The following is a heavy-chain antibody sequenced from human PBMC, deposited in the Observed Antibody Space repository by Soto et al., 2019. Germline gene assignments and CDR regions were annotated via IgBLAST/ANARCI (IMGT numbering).Heavy chain of an antibody. J-gene: IGHJ4*02. CDR2: IWYDGSNK. V-gene: IGHV3-33*01. Sequence: GGSLGLSCAASGFTFSSYGMHWVRQAPGKGLEWVAVIWYDGSNKYYADSVKGRFTISRDNSKNTLYLQMNSLRAEDTAVYYCARDGRGSLRYYFNYWGQGTLVTVSS. CDR3: ARDGRGSLRYYFNY. CDR1: GFTFSSYG. D-gene: IGHD1-26*01.